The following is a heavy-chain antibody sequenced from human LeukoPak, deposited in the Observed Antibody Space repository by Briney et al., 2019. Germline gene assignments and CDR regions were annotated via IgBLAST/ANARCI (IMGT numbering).Heavy chain of an antibody. CDR1: GFTFSSYS. D-gene: IGHD3-10*01. J-gene: IGHJ5*02. CDR2: ISSSSSYI. Sequence: GGSLRLSCAASGFTFSSYSMNWVRQAPGKGLEWVSSISSSSSYIYYADSVKGRFTISRDNAKNSLYLQMNSLRAEDTAVYYCARGRQWFGELLSTSWGQGTLVTVSS. V-gene: IGHV3-21*01. CDR3: ARGRQWFGELLSTS.